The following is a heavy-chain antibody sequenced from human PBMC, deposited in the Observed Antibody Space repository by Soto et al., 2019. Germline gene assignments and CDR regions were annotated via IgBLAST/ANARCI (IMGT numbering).Heavy chain of an antibody. V-gene: IGHV1-69*13. Sequence: SVKVSCKASGGTFSSYAISWVRQAPGQGLEWMGGIIPIFGTENYAQKIQGGVTITADESTSTAYMELSSLRSEDTAVYYCARGLDSSGYYDFLHWGQGTLVTVSS. D-gene: IGHD3-22*01. CDR1: GGTFSSYA. CDR3: ARGLDSSGYYDFLH. J-gene: IGHJ4*02. CDR2: IIPIFGTE.